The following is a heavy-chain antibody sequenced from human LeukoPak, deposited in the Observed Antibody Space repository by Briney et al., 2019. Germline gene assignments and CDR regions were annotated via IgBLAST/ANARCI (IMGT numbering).Heavy chain of an antibody. J-gene: IGHJ3*02. D-gene: IGHD3-16*01. CDR2: ISAYNGNT. CDR1: GCTFTSYG. V-gene: IGHV1-18*01. CDR3: ARDGASHDAFDI. Sequence: ASVKVSCKGSGCTFTSYGISWVRQAPGQGLEWMGWISAYNGNTNYAQKLQGRVTMTTDTSTSTAYMELRSLRSDDTAVYYCARDGASHDAFDIWGPGTMVSVSS.